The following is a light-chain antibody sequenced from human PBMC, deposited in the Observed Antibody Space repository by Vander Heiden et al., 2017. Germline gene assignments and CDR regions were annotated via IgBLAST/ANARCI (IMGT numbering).Light chain of an antibody. Sequence: EIVLTQSPDFQSVAPQEKVTITCRASENIGRSLHWYQQKPGQAPKLLIKYASPSFSGVPSRFSGGGSGTDFTLTINSLEAEDAATYYCHQSSSVPYSFGQGTKLDIK. J-gene: IGKJ2*01. CDR3: HQSSSVPYS. CDR2: YAS. CDR1: ENIGRS. V-gene: IGKV6-21*01.